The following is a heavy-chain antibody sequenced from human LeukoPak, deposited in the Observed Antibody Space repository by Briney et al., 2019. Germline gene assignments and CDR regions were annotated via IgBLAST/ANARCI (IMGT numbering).Heavy chain of an antibody. Sequence: QPGGSLRLSCAASGFSFNSYAMHWVRQAPGKGLEWVAVLSYDGRNEYHADSVKGRFTISRDNSKHMLYLQMNSLGPEDTAVYFCARESDYYFDSWGQGTLVTVSS. J-gene: IGHJ4*02. V-gene: IGHV3-30*04. CDR1: GFSFNSYA. CDR2: LSYDGRNE. CDR3: ARESDYYFDS.